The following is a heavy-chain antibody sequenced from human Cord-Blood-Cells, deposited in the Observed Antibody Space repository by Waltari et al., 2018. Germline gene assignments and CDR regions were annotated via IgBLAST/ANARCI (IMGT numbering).Heavy chain of an antibody. J-gene: IGHJ4*02. CDR2: SYGGGGT. CDR1: GFTVSSNY. D-gene: IGHD3-22*01. V-gene: IGHV3-53*01. CDR3: ASSNDYDSSGYYDY. Sequence: EVQLVESGGGLLQPGGSLRLSCAASGFTVSSNYMSWIRQAPGKGVEWVAGSYGGGGTYYADAVKSRFTSSRDNSKTTLYLQRNRLRAEDTAVYYCASSNDYDSSGYYDYWGQGTLVTVSS.